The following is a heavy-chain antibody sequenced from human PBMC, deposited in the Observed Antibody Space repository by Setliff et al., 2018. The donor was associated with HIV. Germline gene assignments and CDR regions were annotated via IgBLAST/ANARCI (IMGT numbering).Heavy chain of an antibody. Sequence: PSETLSLTCTVSGDSISSYYWSWIRQPAGKGLEWIGRVYTSGNTNYNPSLKSRVTMSVDTSKKQFSLNLSSVTAADTAMYHCARDRSSGWSKDWFDTWGQGILVTVSS. CDR1: GDSISSYY. V-gene: IGHV4-4*07. CDR3: ARDRSSGWSKDWFDT. CDR2: VYTSGNT. J-gene: IGHJ5*02. D-gene: IGHD6-19*01.